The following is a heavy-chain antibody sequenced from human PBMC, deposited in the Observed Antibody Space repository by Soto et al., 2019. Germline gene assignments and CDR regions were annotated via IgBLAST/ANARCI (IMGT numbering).Heavy chain of an antibody. V-gene: IGHV3-11*01. CDR3: ARDPQGIAVDHPSYYGMAV. Sequence: QVELVESGGGLAKPGGSLRLSCAASGFTFSDYDMSWIRQAPGKGLEWVAYTSSSGSTIYYADSVKGRFTMSRDNAKNSMYLHMDSLRVEDTAVYYCARDPQGIAVDHPSYYGMAVWGQGTTVTVSS. CDR1: GFTFSDYD. J-gene: IGHJ6*02. CDR2: TSSSGSTI. D-gene: IGHD6-19*01.